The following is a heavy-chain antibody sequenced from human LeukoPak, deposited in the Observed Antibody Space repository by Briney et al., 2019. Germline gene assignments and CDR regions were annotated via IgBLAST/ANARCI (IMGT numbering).Heavy chain of an antibody. V-gene: IGHV3-23*01. CDR2: ISGSGGST. Sequence: GGTLRLSCAASGFTFSSYGMSWVRQAPGKGLEWVSAISGSGGSTYYADSVKGRFTISRDNSKNTLYLQMNSLRADDTAVYYCAKSHHVTAIDYWGQGTLVTVSS. D-gene: IGHD2-21*02. CDR3: AKSHHVTAIDY. CDR1: GFTFSSYG. J-gene: IGHJ4*02.